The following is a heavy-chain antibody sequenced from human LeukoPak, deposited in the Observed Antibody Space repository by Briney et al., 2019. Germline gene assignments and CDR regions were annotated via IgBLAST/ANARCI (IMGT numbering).Heavy chain of an antibody. J-gene: IGHJ4*02. CDR1: GFTFSSYG. D-gene: IGHD1-26*01. Sequence: GGSLRLSCAASGFTFSSYGMNWVRQAPGKGLEWVSSITSSSYKYYADSVKGRFTISRDNAKNSLYLQMNSLRAEDTAVYYCARVLDSGNYYFDYWGQGTLVTVSS. CDR3: ARVLDSGNYYFDY. V-gene: IGHV3-21*01. CDR2: ITSSSYK.